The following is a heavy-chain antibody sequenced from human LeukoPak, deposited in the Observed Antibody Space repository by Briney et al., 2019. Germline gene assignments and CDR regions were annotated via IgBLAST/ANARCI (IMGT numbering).Heavy chain of an antibody. Sequence: PSETLSLTCAVYGGSFSGYYWSWIRRPPGKGLEWIGEINHSGSTNYNPSLKSRVTISVDTSKNQFSLKLNSVTAADTAVYYCARGLGGYSYGQPDYWGQGTLVTVSS. CDR2: INHSGST. CDR1: GGSFSGYY. D-gene: IGHD5-18*01. J-gene: IGHJ4*02. V-gene: IGHV4-34*01. CDR3: ARGLGGYSYGQPDY.